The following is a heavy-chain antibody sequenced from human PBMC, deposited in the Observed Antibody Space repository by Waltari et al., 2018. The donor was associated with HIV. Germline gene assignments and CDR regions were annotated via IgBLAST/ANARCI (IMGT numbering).Heavy chain of an antibody. Sequence: QVYLMESGGGVVQPGGSLKLSCAASGLPFSRYGMHWVRQAPGKGLEWVAVIWSDGYNKFYADSVRGRFTFSRDNSKYTLSLQMNSLRAEDTALYYCVKERGPFNGFDIWGQGTMVTVSS. CDR1: GLPFSRYG. D-gene: IGHD3-16*01. CDR3: VKERGPFNGFDI. CDR2: IWSDGYNK. V-gene: IGHV3-33*06. J-gene: IGHJ3*02.